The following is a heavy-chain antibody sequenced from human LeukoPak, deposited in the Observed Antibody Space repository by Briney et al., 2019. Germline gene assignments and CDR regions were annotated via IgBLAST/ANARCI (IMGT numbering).Heavy chain of an antibody. J-gene: IGHJ4*02. CDR2: ISYDGSNK. CDR1: GFTFSSYG. V-gene: IGHV3-30*18. D-gene: IGHD3-10*01. CDR3: AKELLQWFGEKSRYFDY. Sequence: GGSLRLSCAASGFTFSSYGMHWVRQAPGKGLEWVAVISYDGSNKYYADSVKGRFTISRDNSKNTLYLQMNSLRAEDTAVYYCAKELLQWFGEKSRYFDYWGQGTLVTVSS.